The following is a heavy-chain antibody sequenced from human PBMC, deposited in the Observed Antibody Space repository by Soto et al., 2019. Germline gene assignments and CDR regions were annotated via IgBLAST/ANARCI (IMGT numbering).Heavy chain of an antibody. CDR2: ISAYSGST. J-gene: IGHJ4*02. Sequence: ASVKVSCKASGYTFTSCCIIWVRQAPGQGLEWMGWISAYSGSTNYAPKLQGRVTMTTDTFTSTAYMELRSLRSDDTAVYYGAKGNHFGYWGQGILVTVSS. CDR1: GYTFTSCC. V-gene: IGHV1-18*01. D-gene: IGHD1-1*01. CDR3: AKGNHFGY.